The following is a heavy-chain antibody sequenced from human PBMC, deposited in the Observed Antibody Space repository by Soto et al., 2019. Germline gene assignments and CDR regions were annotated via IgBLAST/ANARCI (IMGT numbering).Heavy chain of an antibody. Sequence: SETLSLTCTVSGGSISSYYWSWIRQPPGKGLEWIGYIYYSGSTNYNPSLKSRVTISVDTSKNQFSLKLSSVTAADTAVYYCARDATLYYYDSSGYIDYWGQGTMVTLSS. V-gene: IGHV4-59*01. J-gene: IGHJ4*02. CDR1: GGSISSYY. CDR3: ARDATLYYYDSSGYIDY. D-gene: IGHD3-22*01. CDR2: IYYSGST.